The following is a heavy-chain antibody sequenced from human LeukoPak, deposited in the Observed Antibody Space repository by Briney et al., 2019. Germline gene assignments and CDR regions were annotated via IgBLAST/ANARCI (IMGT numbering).Heavy chain of an antibody. J-gene: IGHJ4*02. CDR3: ARAGSSGWYEGYFDC. CDR2: INPNSGGT. V-gene: IGHV1-2*04. CDR1: GYTFTGYY. D-gene: IGHD6-19*01. Sequence: GASVKVSCKASGYTFTGYYMHWVRQAPGQGLEWMGWINPNSGGTNYAQKFQGWVTMTRDTSISTAYMELSRLRSDDTAVYYCARAGSSGWYEGYFDCWGQGTLVTVSS.